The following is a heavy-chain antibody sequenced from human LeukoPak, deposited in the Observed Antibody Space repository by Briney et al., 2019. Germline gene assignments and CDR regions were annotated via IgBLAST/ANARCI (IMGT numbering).Heavy chain of an antibody. Sequence: PRPSLKLSCKPSGYTFTGYDMHWVRQAPGQGREWMGWINPNSGGTNYAKKLQGRVTMTRDTTMSTAYMEVGWSRSEDRAGYDGATHPYISGGDVWGKGTTVTVSS. CDR2: INPNSGGT. J-gene: IGHJ6*04. CDR1: GYTFTGYD. D-gene: IGHD6-19*01. CDR3: ATHPYISGGDV. V-gene: IGHV1-2*02.